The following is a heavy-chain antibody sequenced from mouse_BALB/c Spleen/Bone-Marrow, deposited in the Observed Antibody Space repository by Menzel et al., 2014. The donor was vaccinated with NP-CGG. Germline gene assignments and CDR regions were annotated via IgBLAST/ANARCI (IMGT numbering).Heavy chain of an antibody. V-gene: IGHV5-17*02. CDR2: ISSGSSTI. Sequence: EVQLVESGGGLVQPGGSRKLSCAASGFTFSSFGMHWVRQAPEKGLEWVAYISSGSSTIYYADTVKGRFTISRDSPKNTLFLQMTSLRSEDTAMYYCARSPYDYAAMDYWGQGTSVTVSS. CDR1: GFTFSSFG. CDR3: ARSPYDYAAMDY. J-gene: IGHJ4*01. D-gene: IGHD2-4*01.